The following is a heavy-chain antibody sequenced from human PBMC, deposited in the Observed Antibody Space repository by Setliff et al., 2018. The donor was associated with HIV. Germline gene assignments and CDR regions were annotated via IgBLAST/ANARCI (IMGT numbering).Heavy chain of an antibody. CDR1: GYIFTGYY. CDR3: ARDRWVWGGSDSGYYYYFMDV. CDR2: INPNNGDT. J-gene: IGHJ6*03. V-gene: IGHV1-2*06. Sequence: ASVKVSCKASGYIFTGYYIHWVRQAPGQGLEWMGRINPNNGDTNSAQKFQGRVTMTRDTSISTAYMELSRLGSDDTAVYYCARDRWVWGGSDSGYYYYFMDVWGKGTTVTVSS. D-gene: IGHD6-19*01.